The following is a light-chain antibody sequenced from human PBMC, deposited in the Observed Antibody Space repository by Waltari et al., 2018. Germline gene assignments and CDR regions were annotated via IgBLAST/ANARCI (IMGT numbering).Light chain of an antibody. Sequence: QSALTQPASVSGSPGQSVTTSCTGPRSAVGSYNLVAWYQQYPGKAPKLILYEGSKRPSGVSSRFSGSRSGNTASLTISGLQTEDEADYHCCSYAGRNIYVFGTGTKVTVL. CDR3: CSYAGRNIYV. CDR1: RSAVGSYNL. V-gene: IGLV2-23*01. CDR2: EGS. J-gene: IGLJ1*01.